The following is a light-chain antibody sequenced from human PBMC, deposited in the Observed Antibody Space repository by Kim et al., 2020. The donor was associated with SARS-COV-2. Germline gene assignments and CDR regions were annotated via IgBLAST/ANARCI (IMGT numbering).Light chain of an antibody. CDR1: SSDVGGYNY. Sequence: GQSITISCAGSSSDVGGYNYVSWYQQHTGKAPKVIIYDVSNRPSGVSDRFSGSKSGNTASLTISGLQADDEADYYCSAYTSSNTWVFGGGTKLTVL. CDR3: SAYTSSNTWV. V-gene: IGLV2-14*03. CDR2: DVS. J-gene: IGLJ3*02.